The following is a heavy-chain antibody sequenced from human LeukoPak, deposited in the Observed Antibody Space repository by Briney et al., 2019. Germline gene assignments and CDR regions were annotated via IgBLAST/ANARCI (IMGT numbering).Heavy chain of an antibody. Sequence: GGSLRLSCAASGFTFSSYSMNWVRQAPGKGLEWVSSISGSNSYIYYADSMKGRFTISRDNAKNSLYLQMNSLRAEDTAVYYCARTRGYTSGWYSSYFDYWGQGTLVTVSS. J-gene: IGHJ4*02. CDR2: ISGSNSYI. D-gene: IGHD6-19*01. CDR3: ARTRGYTSGWYSSYFDY. CDR1: GFTFSSYS. V-gene: IGHV3-21*01.